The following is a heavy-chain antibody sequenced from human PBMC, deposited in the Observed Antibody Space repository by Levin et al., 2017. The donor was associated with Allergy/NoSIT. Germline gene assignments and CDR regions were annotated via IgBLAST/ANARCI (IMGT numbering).Heavy chain of an antibody. V-gene: IGHV4-39*07. D-gene: IGHD3-10*01. CDR1: GDSFSSTTYY. J-gene: IGHJ4*02. Sequence: PGGSLRLSCTVSGDSFSSTTYYWGWIRQPPGKGLEWIGSLYYTGSTYYNPSLQSRVTMSVDTSKNQLSLKLTSVTAADTAVYFCARALGVKSTRPQEYFASGFFDYWGQGTLVTVSS. CDR3: ARALGVKSTRPQEYFASGFFDY. CDR2: LYYTGST.